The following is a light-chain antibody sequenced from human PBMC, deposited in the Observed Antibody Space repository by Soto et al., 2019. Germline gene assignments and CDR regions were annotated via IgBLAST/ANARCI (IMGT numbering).Light chain of an antibody. CDR1: QSIGSN. J-gene: IGKJ5*01. CDR3: QQRSNWPIT. Sequence: EIVVTQSPATLSVSPGERATLSCRASQSIGSNLAWYQQKPGQAPSLLIYNASTRPTDIPARFSGSGSGTDFTLTISSLEPEDFALYYCQQRSNWPITFGQGTRLEIK. CDR2: NAS. V-gene: IGKV3-11*01.